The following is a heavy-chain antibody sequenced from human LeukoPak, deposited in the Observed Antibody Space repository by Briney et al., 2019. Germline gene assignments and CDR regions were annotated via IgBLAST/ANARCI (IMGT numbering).Heavy chain of an antibody. CDR2: IKNNGGN. CDR3: ARDAGGTWFDP. V-gene: IGHV4-59*02. Sequence: PSETLSLTCTVSGGSVGTYSWNWIRQSPGQGLEWIGYIKNNGGNYNNPSLMGRVTISLDTSKNQFSLKLTPVTAADTAVYYCARDAGGTWFDPWGQGTLVTVSS. CDR1: GGSVGTYS. J-gene: IGHJ5*02.